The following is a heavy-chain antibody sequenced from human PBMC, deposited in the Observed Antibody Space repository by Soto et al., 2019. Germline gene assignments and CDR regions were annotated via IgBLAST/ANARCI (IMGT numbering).Heavy chain of an antibody. Sequence: SETLFLTCAVYGGSFSGYFWNWIRQPPGKGLEWIGDIYHTGGTNYHPSLKSRLTISLDTSKNQFSLKLNSVTAADTAVYYCARGRGAGTSVWGPGTLVTVSS. CDR2: IYHTGGT. CDR1: GGSFSGYF. D-gene: IGHD2-15*01. J-gene: IGHJ4*02. V-gene: IGHV4-34*01. CDR3: ARGRGAGTSV.